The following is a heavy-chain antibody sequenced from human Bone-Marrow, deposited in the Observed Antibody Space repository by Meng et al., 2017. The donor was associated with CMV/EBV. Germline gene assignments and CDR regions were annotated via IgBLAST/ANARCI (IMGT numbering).Heavy chain of an antibody. CDR3: AKPAFGETDY. V-gene: IGHV3-23*01. D-gene: IGHD3-10*01. CDR1: GFIFSRYW. J-gene: IGHJ4*02. Sequence: GESLKISCAASGFIFSRYWMSWVRQAPGKGPEWVSAISGSGGSTYYADSVKGRFTISRDNSKNTLYLQMNSLRAEDTAVYYCAKPAFGETDYWGQGTLVTVSS. CDR2: ISGSGGST.